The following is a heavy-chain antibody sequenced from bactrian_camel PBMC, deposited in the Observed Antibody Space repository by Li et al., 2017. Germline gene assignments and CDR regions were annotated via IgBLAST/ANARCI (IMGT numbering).Heavy chain of an antibody. CDR2: FTTRARST. J-gene: IGHJ6*01. Sequence: HVQLVESGGGSVQAGGSLRLSCAVSGYRVSEYSMGWFRQPPGKEREGVASFTTRARSTDYADSVKGRFAISQDNAKNTVYLQMNSLKPADTAMYYCAAALGAYSCSTWYRGRSGFGYWGQGTQVTVS. D-gene: IGHD6*01. CDR3: AAALGAYSCSTWYRGRSGFGY. V-gene: IGHV3S63*01. CDR1: GYRVSEYS.